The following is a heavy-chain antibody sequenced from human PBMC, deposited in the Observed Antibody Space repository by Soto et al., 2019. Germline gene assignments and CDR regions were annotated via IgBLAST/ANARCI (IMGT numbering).Heavy chain of an antibody. Sequence: SETLSLTCTVSGGSISSYYWSWIRQPAGKGLEWIGRIYTSESTKYNPSLKSRVTISVDTSKNQFSLKLSSVTAADTAVYYCARQRPTDGRWEFANYYGMDVWGQGTPVTVSS. D-gene: IGHD1-26*01. V-gene: IGHV4-4*07. CDR2: IYTSEST. J-gene: IGHJ6*02. CDR1: GGSISSYY. CDR3: ARQRPTDGRWEFANYYGMDV.